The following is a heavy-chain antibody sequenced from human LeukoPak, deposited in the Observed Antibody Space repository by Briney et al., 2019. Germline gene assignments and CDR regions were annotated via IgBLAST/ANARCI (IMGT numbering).Heavy chain of an antibody. V-gene: IGHV3-53*01. CDR3: ARVWHYCDILTGGAHYYYMDV. D-gene: IGHD3-9*01. J-gene: IGHJ6*03. CDR2: ICSVGST. Sequence: PGGSLRLSCAASGFTVSSNYMSWVRQAPGKGLEWVSVICSVGSTYYADSVKGRFTISRDNSKNTLYLQMNSLRAEDTAVYYCARVWHYCDILTGGAHYYYMDVWGKGTTVTVSS. CDR1: GFTVSSNY.